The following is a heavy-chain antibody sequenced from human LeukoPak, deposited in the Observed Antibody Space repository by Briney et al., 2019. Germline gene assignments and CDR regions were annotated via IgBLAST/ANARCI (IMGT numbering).Heavy chain of an antibody. CDR3: ARIPPADCTNGVCYMGGWFDP. D-gene: IGHD2-8*01. CDR1: GYTSTSYG. J-gene: IGHJ5*02. Sequence: GASVKVSCKASGYTSTSYGISWVRQAPGQGLEWMGWISAYNGNTNYAQKLQGRVTMTTDTSTSTAYIELRSLRSDDTAVYYCARIPPADCTNGVCYMGGWFDPWGQGTLVTVSS. V-gene: IGHV1-18*01. CDR2: ISAYNGNT.